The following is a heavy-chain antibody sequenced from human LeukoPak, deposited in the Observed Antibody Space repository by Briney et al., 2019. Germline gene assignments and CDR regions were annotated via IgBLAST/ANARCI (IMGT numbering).Heavy chain of an antibody. V-gene: IGHV3-9*01. Sequence: PGGTLRLSCAASGFTFDDYAMHWVRQATGKGLEWVSGISWGSDSVDYADSVKGRFTISRDNAKNSLYLQMNSLRADDTALYYCAKDWSYGGNSWKYFGSWGQGILVTVSS. J-gene: IGHJ4*02. CDR3: AKDWSYGGNSWKYFGS. D-gene: IGHD4-23*01. CDR2: ISWGSDSV. CDR1: GFTFDDYA.